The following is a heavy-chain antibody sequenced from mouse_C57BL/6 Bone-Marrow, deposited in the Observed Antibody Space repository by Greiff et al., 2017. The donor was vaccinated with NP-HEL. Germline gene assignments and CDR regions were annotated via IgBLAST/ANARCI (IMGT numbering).Heavy chain of an antibody. CDR3: ARGVSNYYGSSSFAY. D-gene: IGHD1-1*01. J-gene: IGHJ3*01. CDR2: IYPRSGNT. CDR1: GYTFTSYG. Sequence: VKLVESGAELARPGASVKLSCKASGYTFTSYGISWVKQRTGQGLEWIGEIYPRSGNTNYNEKFKGKATLTADKSSSTAYMELRSLTSEDSAVYFCARGVSNYYGSSSFAYWGKGTLVTVSA. V-gene: IGHV1-81*01.